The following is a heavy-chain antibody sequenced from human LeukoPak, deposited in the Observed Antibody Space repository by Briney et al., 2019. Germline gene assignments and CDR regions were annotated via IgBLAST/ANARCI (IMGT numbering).Heavy chain of an antibody. CDR2: IIPIFGTA. J-gene: IGHJ4*02. V-gene: IGHV1-69*13. D-gene: IGHD2-21*02. CDR3: ARVSDCGGDCYSFDY. Sequence: ASVKVSCKASGGTFSSYAISWVRQAPGQGLERMGGIIPIFGTANYAQKFQGRVTITADESTSTAYMELSSLRSEDTAVYYCARVSDCGGDCYSFDYWGQGTLVTVSS. CDR1: GGTFSSYA.